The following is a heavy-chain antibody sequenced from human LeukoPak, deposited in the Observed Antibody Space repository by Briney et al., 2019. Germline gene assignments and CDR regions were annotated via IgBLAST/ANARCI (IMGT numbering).Heavy chain of an antibody. D-gene: IGHD6-13*01. J-gene: IGHJ3*02. CDR1: GFTFDDYA. Sequence: GGSLRLSCAASGFTFDDYAMPWVRQAPGKGLEWVSGISWNSGSIGYADSVKGRFTISRDNAKNSLYLQMNSLRAEDTALYYCAKDMGNTGYSSSWLHDAFDIWGQGTMVTVSS. CDR2: ISWNSGSI. CDR3: AKDMGNTGYSSSWLHDAFDI. V-gene: IGHV3-9*01.